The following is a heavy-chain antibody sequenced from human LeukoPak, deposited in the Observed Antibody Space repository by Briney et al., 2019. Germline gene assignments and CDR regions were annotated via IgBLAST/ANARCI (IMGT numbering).Heavy chain of an antibody. Sequence: ASVKGSCKASGYTFTSYGISWVRQAPGQGLEWMGWISAYNGNTNYAQKLQGRVTMTTDTSTSTAYMELRSLRSDDTAVYYCARRQSSSWYGEYYFDYWGQGTLVTVSS. CDR2: ISAYNGNT. J-gene: IGHJ4*02. CDR1: GYTFTSYG. CDR3: ARRQSSSWYGEYYFDY. V-gene: IGHV1-18*01. D-gene: IGHD6-13*01.